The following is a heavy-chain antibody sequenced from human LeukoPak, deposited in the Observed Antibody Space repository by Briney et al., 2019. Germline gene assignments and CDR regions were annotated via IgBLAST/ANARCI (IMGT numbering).Heavy chain of an antibody. V-gene: IGHV3-7*01. CDR3: ARQFEWELPGAFDI. D-gene: IGHD1-26*01. CDR1: GFTFSSYG. Sequence: GGSLRLSCAASGFTFSSYGMSWVRQAPGKGLEWVANIKQDGSEKYYVDSVKGRFTISRDNAKNSLYLQMNSLRAEDTAVYYCARQFEWELPGAFDIWGQGTMVTVSS. J-gene: IGHJ3*02. CDR2: IKQDGSEK.